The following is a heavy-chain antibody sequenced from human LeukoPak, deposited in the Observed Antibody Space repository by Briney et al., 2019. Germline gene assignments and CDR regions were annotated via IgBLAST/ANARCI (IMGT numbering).Heavy chain of an antibody. D-gene: IGHD1-1*01. V-gene: IGHV3-23*01. J-gene: IGHJ3*02. CDR1: GFTFSSYR. Sequence: GGSLRLSCAASGFTFSSYRMHWVRQAPGKGLEWVSGISGSGDNTYYADSVKGRFTISRDNSKNTLYLQMNSLRAEDTAVYYCAKTTWDAFDIWGQGTMVTVSS. CDR3: AKTTWDAFDI. CDR2: ISGSGDNT.